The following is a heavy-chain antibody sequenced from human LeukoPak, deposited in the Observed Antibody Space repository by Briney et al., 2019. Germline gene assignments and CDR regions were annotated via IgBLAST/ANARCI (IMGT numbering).Heavy chain of an antibody. D-gene: IGHD6-19*01. Sequence: ASVKVSCKASGYTFTSYGISWVRQAPGQGLEWMGWINPNSGGTNYAQKFQGRVTMTRDTSISTAYMELSRLRSDDTAVYYCARDSVAVDFDYWGQGTLVPVSS. J-gene: IGHJ4*02. CDR1: GYTFTSYG. V-gene: IGHV1-2*02. CDR3: ARDSVAVDFDY. CDR2: INPNSGGT.